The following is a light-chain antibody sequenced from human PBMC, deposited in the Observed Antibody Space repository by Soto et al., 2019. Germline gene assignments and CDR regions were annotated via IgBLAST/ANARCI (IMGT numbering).Light chain of an antibody. Sequence: ALTQPASVSGSPGQSITLSCTGTSEYVGGYNYVSWYQQHPGKAPQLMIFEVNNRPSGVSNRFSGSRSGNTASLTISGLQAEDEADYYCSSYRSGKTLVVFGGGTKVTVL. V-gene: IGLV2-14*01. CDR3: SSYRSGKTLVV. CDR1: SEYVGGYNY. J-gene: IGLJ2*01. CDR2: EVN.